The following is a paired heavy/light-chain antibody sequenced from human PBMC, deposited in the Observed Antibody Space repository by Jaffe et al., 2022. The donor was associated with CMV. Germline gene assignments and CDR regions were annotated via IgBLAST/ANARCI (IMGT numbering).Light chain of an antibody. Sequence: DIQMTQSPSAMSASVGDRVTITCRASQGISNNLAWFQQKPGKVPKRLIYAASSLQSGVPSRFSGSGSGTEFTLTISSLQPEDFATYYCLQHSNYPPWTFGQGTTVELK. CDR3: LQHSNYPPWT. J-gene: IGKJ1*01. V-gene: IGKV1-17*03. CDR1: QGISNN. CDR2: AAS.
Heavy chain of an antibody. CDR1: GFTFSKLW. V-gene: IGHV3-7*01. CDR2: INEDGSQQ. J-gene: IGHJ4*02. D-gene: IGHD5-12*01. Sequence: EVQLVESGGGLVQPGGSLRLSCVASGFTFSKLWMSWVRQAPGRGLECVANINEDGSQQYYVDSVKGRFAISRDNAKNSLYLQMNSLRAEDTAVYYCASGWLQSPWGQGTLVTVSS. CDR3: ASGWLQSP.